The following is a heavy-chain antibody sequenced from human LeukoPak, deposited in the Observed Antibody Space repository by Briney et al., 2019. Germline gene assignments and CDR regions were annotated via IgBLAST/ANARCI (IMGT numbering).Heavy chain of an antibody. D-gene: IGHD5-24*01. CDR1: GGSISSSSYY. Sequence: SETLSLTRTVSGGSISSSSYYWGWIRQPPGKGLEWIGSIYYSGSTYYNPSLKSRVTISVDTSKNQFSLKLSSVTAADTAVYYCARLFTERWLQFVFDYWGQGTLVTVSS. CDR2: IYYSGST. CDR3: ARLFTERWLQFVFDY. V-gene: IGHV4-39*01. J-gene: IGHJ4*02.